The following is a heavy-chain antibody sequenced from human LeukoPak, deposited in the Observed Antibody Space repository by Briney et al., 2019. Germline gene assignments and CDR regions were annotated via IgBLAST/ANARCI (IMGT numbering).Heavy chain of an antibody. CDR3: ARGYTYYDFWSGYAFDY. V-gene: IGHV4-38-2*02. Sequence: PSETLSLTCTVSGYSISSGYYWGWIRQPPGKGLEWIGSIYHSGSTCYNPSLKSRVTISVDTSKNQFSLKLSSVTAADTAVYYCARGYTYYDFWSGYAFDYWGQGTLVTVSS. D-gene: IGHD3-3*01. J-gene: IGHJ4*02. CDR1: GYSISSGYY. CDR2: IYHSGST.